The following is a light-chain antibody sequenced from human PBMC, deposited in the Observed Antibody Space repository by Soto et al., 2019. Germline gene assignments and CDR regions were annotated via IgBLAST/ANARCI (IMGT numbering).Light chain of an antibody. CDR3: QRANSFPPV. V-gene: IGKV1-12*01. Sequence: DIQMTQSPFSVSASIGDRVTITCRASQDIYRWLAWYQQKPGKAPKLLIYAASSLQSGVSYRFSGSGSGTDFTLTISSLQPEDIATYYCQRANSFPPVFGGGTKVDIK. CDR2: AAS. CDR1: QDIYRW. J-gene: IGKJ4*01.